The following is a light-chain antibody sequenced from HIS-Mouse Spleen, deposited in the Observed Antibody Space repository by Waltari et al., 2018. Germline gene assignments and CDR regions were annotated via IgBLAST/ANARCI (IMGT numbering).Light chain of an antibody. CDR2: EGS. CDR3: CSYAGSWV. J-gene: IGLJ3*02. Sequence: QSALTQPASVSGSPGQSITISCTGTSSDVGSYNLVSWYQQHPGKAPKLMIYEGSKRPSGVSNRFSGSKSGNTASLTSCGLQAEDEADYYCCSYAGSWVFGGGTKLTVL. CDR1: SSDVGSYNL. V-gene: IGLV2-23*01.